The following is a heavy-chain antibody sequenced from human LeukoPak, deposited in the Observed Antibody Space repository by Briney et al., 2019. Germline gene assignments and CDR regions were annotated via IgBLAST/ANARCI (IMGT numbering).Heavy chain of an antibody. D-gene: IGHD5-18*01. CDR3: ARGFGYNYGLADY. CDR1: SGSFSGYF. CDR2: INHSGST. Sequence: SETLSLTCAVYSGSFSGYFWSWIRQSPGKGLEWIAEINHSGSTNYNPSLRSRVTISVDTSKKQFSLRLSSVTAADTAVYYCARGFGYNYGLADYWGQGTLVTVSS. V-gene: IGHV4-34*01. J-gene: IGHJ4*02.